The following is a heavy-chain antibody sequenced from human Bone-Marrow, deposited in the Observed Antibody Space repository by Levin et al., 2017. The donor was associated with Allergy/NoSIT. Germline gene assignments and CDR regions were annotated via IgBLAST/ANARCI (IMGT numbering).Heavy chain of an antibody. Sequence: GESLKISCAASGFTFNSSAMTWVRQAPGKGLEWVSVISGSGTSIYYAGSVKGRFTISRDISKTTLYLQMNRLRAEDTAVYYCAKGGWLTPTDYWGQGTLVTVSS. CDR1: GFTFNSSA. V-gene: IGHV3-23*01. CDR3: AKGGWLTPTDY. D-gene: IGHD5-24*01. J-gene: IGHJ4*02. CDR2: ISGSGTSI.